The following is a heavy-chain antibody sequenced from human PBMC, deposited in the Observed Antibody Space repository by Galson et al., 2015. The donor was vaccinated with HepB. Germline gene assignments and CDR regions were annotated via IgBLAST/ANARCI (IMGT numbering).Heavy chain of an antibody. Sequence: SLRLSCAASGFIVSSNYMSWVRRAPGKGLEWVAVLYTDETPYYADSVKGRFTISRSDSNNTVSLQMNSLGADDTAVYYCARTLTSGVFDYWGQGTLVTVSS. CDR2: LYTDETP. CDR3: ARTLTSGVFDY. V-gene: IGHV3-66*01. D-gene: IGHD4-11*01. CDR1: GFIVSSNY. J-gene: IGHJ4*02.